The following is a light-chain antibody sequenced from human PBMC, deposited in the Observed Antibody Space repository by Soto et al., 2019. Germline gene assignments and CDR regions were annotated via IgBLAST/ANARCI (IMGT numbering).Light chain of an antibody. J-gene: IGLJ1*01. CDR3: SSYTSSSTRIV. V-gene: IGLV2-14*01. CDR2: EVS. Sequence: QSALTQPASVSGSPGQSITISCTLTGIDFGGYNYVSWYQQHPGKAPKLMIYEVSNRPSGVSNRFSGSKSGNTASLTISGLQAEDEADYYCSSYTSSSTRIVFGTGTKVTVL. CDR1: GIDFGGYNY.